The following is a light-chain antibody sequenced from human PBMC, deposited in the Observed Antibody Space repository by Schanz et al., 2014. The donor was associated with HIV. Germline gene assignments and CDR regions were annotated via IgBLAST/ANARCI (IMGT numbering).Light chain of an antibody. V-gene: IGKV3D-20*02. J-gene: IGKJ4*01. CDR2: GAS. Sequence: EIVLTQSPATLSLSPGERATLSCRASQSIRASDLAWYQQKLGQAPRLLIYGASSRATGIPDRFSGSGSGTDFTLTISSLEPEDFAVYYCQQRTSWPLTFGGGTRVEIK. CDR1: QSIRASD. CDR3: QQRTSWPLT.